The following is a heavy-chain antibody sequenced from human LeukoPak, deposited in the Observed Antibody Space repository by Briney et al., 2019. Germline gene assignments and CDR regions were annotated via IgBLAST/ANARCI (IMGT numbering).Heavy chain of an antibody. CDR1: GGSISSSSYY. Sequence: SETLSLTCTVSGGSISSSSYYWGWIRQPPGKGLEWIGSIYYSGSTCYNPSLKSRVTISVDTTKNQFSLKLSSVTAADTAVYYCARGLLWFGDDAFNAEYFQHWGQGTLVTVSS. V-gene: IGHV4-39*07. CDR2: IYYSGST. D-gene: IGHD3-10*01. J-gene: IGHJ1*01. CDR3: ARGLLWFGDDAFNAEYFQH.